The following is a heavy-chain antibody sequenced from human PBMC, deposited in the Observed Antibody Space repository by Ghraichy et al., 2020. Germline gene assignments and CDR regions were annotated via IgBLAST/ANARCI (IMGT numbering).Heavy chain of an antibody. CDR1: GFTFSSYA. V-gene: IGHV3-23*01. J-gene: IGHJ5*02. CDR3: AKAWGYCSGGICPEYNWFDP. Sequence: GGSLRLSCAASGFTFSSYAMNWVRQAPGKGLEWVSRIIGSGGTTYYADSVKGRFTISRDNSKNTLHLQMNSLRAEDTAVYYCAKAWGYCSGGICPEYNWFDPWGQGTLVTVSS. D-gene: IGHD2-15*01. CDR2: IIGSGGTT.